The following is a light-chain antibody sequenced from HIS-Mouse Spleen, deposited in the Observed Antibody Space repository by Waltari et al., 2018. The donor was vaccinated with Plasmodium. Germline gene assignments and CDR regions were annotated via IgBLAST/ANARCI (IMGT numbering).Light chain of an antibody. V-gene: IGLV1-44*01. CDR1: SSNIGSNT. CDR3: AAWDDSLNGV. CDR2: SNN. J-gene: IGLJ3*02. Sequence: QSVLTQPPSASGTPGQRVTISCSGSSSNIGSNTVNWYQQLPGTAPKLLIYSNNQRPSGVPDRISGSKSGPSASLAISGLQSEDEADYYCAAWDDSLNGVFGGGTKLTVL.